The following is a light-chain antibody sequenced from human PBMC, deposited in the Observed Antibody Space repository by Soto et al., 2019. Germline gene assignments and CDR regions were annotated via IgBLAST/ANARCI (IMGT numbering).Light chain of an antibody. Sequence: EIVMTQSPATLSVSPGERATLSCRTSQSVSSNVAWYQQQPGQAPRLLIYGASTRDTGIPARFSGSGSGTEFTLTISSLQSEDFAVYYCQKYNNWPRTFGQGTKVEIK. CDR1: QSVSSN. V-gene: IGKV3-15*01. CDR2: GAS. J-gene: IGKJ1*01. CDR3: QKYNNWPRT.